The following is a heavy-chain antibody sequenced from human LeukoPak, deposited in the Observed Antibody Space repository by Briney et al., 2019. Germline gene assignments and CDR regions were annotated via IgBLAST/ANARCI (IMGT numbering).Heavy chain of an antibody. CDR1: GFTFSSYG. D-gene: IGHD3-22*01. CDR2: ISYDGSNK. Sequence: GSLRLSCAASGFTFSSYGMHWVRQAPGKGLEWVAVISYDGSNKYYADSVKGRFTISRDNSKNTLYLQVNSLRAEDTAVYYCAKDTYYYDSSGYPHPDYWGQGTLVTVSS. J-gene: IGHJ4*02. V-gene: IGHV3-30*18. CDR3: AKDTYYYDSSGYPHPDY.